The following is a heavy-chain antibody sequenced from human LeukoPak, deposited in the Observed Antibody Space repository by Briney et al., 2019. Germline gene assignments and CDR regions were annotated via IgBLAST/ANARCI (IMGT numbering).Heavy chain of an antibody. Sequence: SETLSLTCTVSGGSISSSSYYWGWIRQPPGKGLEWIGSIYYSGSTYYNPSLKSRVTISVDTSKNQFSLKLSSVTAADTAVYYCARARVAGFLGGNWFDPWGQGTLVTVSS. J-gene: IGHJ5*02. D-gene: IGHD6-19*01. CDR2: IYYSGST. V-gene: IGHV4-39*07. CDR3: ARARVAGFLGGNWFDP. CDR1: GGSISSSSYY.